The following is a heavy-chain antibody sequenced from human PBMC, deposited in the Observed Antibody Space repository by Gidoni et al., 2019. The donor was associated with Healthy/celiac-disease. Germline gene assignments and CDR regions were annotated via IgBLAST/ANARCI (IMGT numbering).Heavy chain of an antibody. D-gene: IGHD3-9*01. CDR1: GFTFCSYS. CDR2: ISGSGGST. CDR3: VRYFGLYYYYYYMDV. Sequence: EVQLLESGGGLVQPGGSLRLSCAASGFTFCSYSMSWVRQAPGKGLEWVAAISGSGGSTYYADSVKGRFTISRDNSTNTLYLQMNSLRAEDTAVYYCVRYFGLYYYYYYMDVWGKGTTVTVSS. J-gene: IGHJ6*03. V-gene: IGHV3-23*01.